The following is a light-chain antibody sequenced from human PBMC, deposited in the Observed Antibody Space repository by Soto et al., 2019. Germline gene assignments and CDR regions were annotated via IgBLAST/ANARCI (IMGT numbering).Light chain of an antibody. CDR2: EVS. J-gene: IGLJ1*01. CDR1: SSDVGAYNY. CDR3: SSYTTSSTPV. Sequence: QSALTQPASISGSPGQSITISCTGTSSDVGAYNYVSWYQQHPGKAPKLMIFEVSNRPSGVSDRFSGSKSGNTASLTISGLQAEDEADYYCSSYTTSSTPVFGIGTKVTVL. V-gene: IGLV2-14*01.